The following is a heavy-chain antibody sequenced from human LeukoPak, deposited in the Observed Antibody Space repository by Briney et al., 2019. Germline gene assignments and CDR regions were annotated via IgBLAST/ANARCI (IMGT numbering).Heavy chain of an antibody. CDR3: RIVGTVGHYYYGMDV. V-gene: IGHV1-2*06. CDR1: GYTFTGYY. D-gene: IGHD1-26*01. Sequence: GAPVKVSCKASGYTFTGYYMHWVRQAPGQGLEWMGRINPNSGGTNYAQKFQGRVTMTRDTSISTAYMELSRLRSDDTAVYYCRIVGTVGHYYYGMDVWGQGTTVTVSS. J-gene: IGHJ6*02. CDR2: INPNSGGT.